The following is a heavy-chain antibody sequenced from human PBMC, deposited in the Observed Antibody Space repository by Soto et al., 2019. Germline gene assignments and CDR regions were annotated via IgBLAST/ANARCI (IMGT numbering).Heavy chain of an antibody. Sequence: EVQLLESGGGLVQPGGSLRLSCTASGFTFSNYAMSWVRQAPGKGLEWVSTISGSGDSTNYADSVKGQFAISRDNSNNMLYVQMDSLRVEDTAVYYCAKENRRGYCSGGICYGYFEYWGQGTLVTVSS. CDR1: GFTFSNYA. J-gene: IGHJ4*02. CDR3: AKENRRGYCSGGICYGYFEY. V-gene: IGHV3-23*01. CDR2: ISGSGDST. D-gene: IGHD2-15*01.